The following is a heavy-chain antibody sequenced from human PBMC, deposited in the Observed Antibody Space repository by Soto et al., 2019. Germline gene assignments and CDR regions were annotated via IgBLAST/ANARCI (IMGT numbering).Heavy chain of an antibody. CDR2: IINSDDTT. Sequence: EVQLLESGGGLVQPGGSLRLSCAASGFTFSNYAMSWVRQAPGKGLEWVSAIINSDDTTYYADSVEGRFTISRDNSKNTLYLQMNNLRAEDTAVYYCAKGGWFDSWGQGTLVTVSS. J-gene: IGHJ5*01. CDR1: GFTFSNYA. CDR3: AKGGWFDS. V-gene: IGHV3-23*01.